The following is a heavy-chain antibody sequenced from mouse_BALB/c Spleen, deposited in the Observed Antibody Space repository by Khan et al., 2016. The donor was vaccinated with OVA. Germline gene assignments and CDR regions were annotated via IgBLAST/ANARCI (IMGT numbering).Heavy chain of an antibody. CDR1: GDSITSGY. J-gene: IGHJ2*01. Sequence: VRLQQSGPSLVKPSQTLSLTCSVTGDSITSGYWNWIRKFPGNKLEHMGYISYSGATYYNPSLKRRISITRDTSKNQYYLQLISVTTEDTATYYCARDSGHSYFDYWGQGTTLTVSS. CDR3: ARDSGHSYFDY. CDR2: ISYSGAT. V-gene: IGHV3-8*02.